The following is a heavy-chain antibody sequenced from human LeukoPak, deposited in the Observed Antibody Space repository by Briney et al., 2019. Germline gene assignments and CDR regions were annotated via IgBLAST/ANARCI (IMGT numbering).Heavy chain of an antibody. CDR1: GFTFSSYS. J-gene: IGHJ5*02. CDR3: AREPIAAAGTDWFDP. D-gene: IGHD6-13*01. CDR2: ISSSSSYI. Sequence: PGGSLRLSCAASGFTFSSYSMNWVRQAPGKGLEWVSSISSSSSYIYYADSVKGRFTISRDNAKNSLYLQMNSLRAEGTAVYYCAREPIAAAGTDWFDPWGQGTLVTVSS. V-gene: IGHV3-21*01.